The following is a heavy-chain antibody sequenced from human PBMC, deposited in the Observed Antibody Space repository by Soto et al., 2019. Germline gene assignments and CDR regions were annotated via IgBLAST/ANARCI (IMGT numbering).Heavy chain of an antibody. D-gene: IGHD5-12*01. CDR1: GFTFSSYE. J-gene: IGHJ4*02. Sequence: PGGSLRLSCAASGFTFSSYEMNWVRQAPGKGLEWVSYISSSGSTIYYADSVKGRFTISRDNAKNSLYLQMNSLRAEDTAVYYCAKSGEKVASPDYWDQGTLVTVSS. V-gene: IGHV3-48*03. CDR3: AKSGEKVASPDY. CDR2: ISSSGSTI.